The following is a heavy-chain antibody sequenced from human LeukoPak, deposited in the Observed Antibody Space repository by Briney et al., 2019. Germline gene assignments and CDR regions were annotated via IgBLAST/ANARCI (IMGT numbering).Heavy chain of an antibody. CDR1: GFTFSSYG. CDR3: AKDGVCAGSCYSVQLGQVGSKIP. CDR2: ILFDGSNK. V-gene: IGHV3-30*02. Sequence: GGSLRLSCAASGFTFSSYGMHWVPQAPGKGLEWGAFILFDGSNKYYAHSVKGRFTISRDNSKNTLYLQMNSLRAEDTAVYYCAKDGVCAGSCYSVQLGQVGSKIPWGQGTLVTVSS. J-gene: IGHJ5*02. D-gene: IGHD2-15*01.